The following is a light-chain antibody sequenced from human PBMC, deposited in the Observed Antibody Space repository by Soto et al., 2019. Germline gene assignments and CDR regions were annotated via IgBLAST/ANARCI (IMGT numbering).Light chain of an antibody. J-gene: IGKJ4*01. Sequence: EIVMTQSPATLSVSPGERATLSCRASQSVSSNLAWYQQKPGQAPRLLIHGASTRATGIPARFSGSGSGTEFTLTISSLQSEDSAVYFCQQYNDWPAVTFGGGTKVEIK. CDR3: QQYNDWPAVT. V-gene: IGKV3-15*01. CDR1: QSVSSN. CDR2: GAS.